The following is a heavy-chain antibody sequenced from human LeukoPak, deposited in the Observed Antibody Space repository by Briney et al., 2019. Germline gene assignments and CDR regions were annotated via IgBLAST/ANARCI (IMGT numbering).Heavy chain of an antibody. CDR3: AVGVNTTQYYFDY. D-gene: IGHD3-16*01. J-gene: IGHJ4*02. CDR1: GYTFTSYG. CDR2: TSAYNGNT. V-gene: IGHV1-18*01. Sequence: GASVMVSCKASGYTFTSYGISWVRQATGQGLELMGWTSAYNGNTNYAQKLQGRVTMTTDTSTSTAYMELRSLRSDVTAVYYCAVGVNTTQYYFDYWGQGTLVTVSS.